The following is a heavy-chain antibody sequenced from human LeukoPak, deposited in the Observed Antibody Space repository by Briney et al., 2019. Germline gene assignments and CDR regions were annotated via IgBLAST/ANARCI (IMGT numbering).Heavy chain of an antibody. Sequence: GASVKVSCKASGYTFTGYYMHWVRQAPGQGLEWMGWINPNSGGTNYAQKFQGRVTMTRDTSISTAYMELSRLRSDDTAVYYCARDLPSGDSYHFDYWGQGTLVTVSS. D-gene: IGHD3-10*01. V-gene: IGHV1-2*02. CDR3: ARDLPSGDSYHFDY. CDR2: INPNSGGT. CDR1: GYTFTGYY. J-gene: IGHJ4*02.